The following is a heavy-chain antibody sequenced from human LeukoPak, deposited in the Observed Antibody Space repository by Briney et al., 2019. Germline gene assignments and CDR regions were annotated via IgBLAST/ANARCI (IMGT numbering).Heavy chain of an antibody. Sequence: GGSLRLSCAASGFTFSYYEMNWVRQAPGKGLELVSYISGSGTTIYADSVKGRFTISRDNAKNSLYLQMNSLRAEDTAVYYCARESDTVVDYWGQGTLVTVSS. CDR3: ARESDTVVDY. J-gene: IGHJ4*02. CDR2: ISGSGTTI. D-gene: IGHD5-18*01. V-gene: IGHV3-48*03. CDR1: GFTFSYYE.